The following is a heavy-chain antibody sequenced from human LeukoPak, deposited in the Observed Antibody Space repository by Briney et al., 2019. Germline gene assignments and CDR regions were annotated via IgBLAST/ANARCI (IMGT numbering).Heavy chain of an antibody. D-gene: IGHD3-16*02. J-gene: IGHJ4*02. CDR1: GGTFSTSA. CDR2: IIPMFGTA. CDR3: ARGNGDYVWGSYRPIHLDS. V-gene: IGHV1-69*01. Sequence: SVKVSCKTSGGTFSTSAIGWVRQAPGQGLEWMGGIIPMFGTADYAQKFQGRVTITADESTTTAYMDLSSLRSEDTAVYYCARGNGDYVWGSYRPIHLDSWGQGTLVTVSS.